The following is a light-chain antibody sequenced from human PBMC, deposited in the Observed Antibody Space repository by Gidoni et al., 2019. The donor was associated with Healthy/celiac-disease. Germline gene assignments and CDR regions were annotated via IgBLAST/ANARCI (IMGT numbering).Light chain of an antibody. CDR1: QSVLSSSNNKNY. CDR3: QQYYSTPQT. V-gene: IGKV4-1*01. J-gene: IGKJ4*01. CDR2: WAS. Sequence: DIVMTQSPDSLAVSLGERATINGKSSQSVLSSSNNKNYLAWYQQKPGQPPKLLIYWASTRESGVPDRFSGSGSGTDFTLTISSLQAEDVAVYYCQQYYSTPQTFGGGTKVEIK.